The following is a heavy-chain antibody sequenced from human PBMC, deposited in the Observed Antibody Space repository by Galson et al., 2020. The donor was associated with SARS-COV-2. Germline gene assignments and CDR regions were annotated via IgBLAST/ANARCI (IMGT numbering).Heavy chain of an antibody. V-gene: IGHV6-1*01. CDR2: TYYRSKWYS. J-gene: IGHJ4*02. CDR3: ARSPGISVARTFDY. Sequence: SQTLSLTCAISGDSVSSNSAAWNWIRQSPSRGLEWLGRTYYRSKWYSEYAVSVKDRITINSDTSKNQFSLQLNSVTPEDTAVYYCARSPGISVARTFDYWGQGTLVTVSS. D-gene: IGHD6-19*01. CDR1: GDSVSSNSAA.